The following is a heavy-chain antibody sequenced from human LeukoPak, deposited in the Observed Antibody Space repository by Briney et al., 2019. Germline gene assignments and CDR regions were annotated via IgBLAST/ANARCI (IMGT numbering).Heavy chain of an antibody. CDR2: IYTSGSN. Sequence: SETLSLTCAVYDGSFSGYYWNWIRQPAGKGLEWIGRIYTSGSNNYNPSLKSRVTMSVDTSKNQFSLKLSSVTAADTAMYYCAREVADYGGYYYYHYMDVWGKGTTVTISS. CDR1: DGSFSGYY. J-gene: IGHJ6*03. D-gene: IGHD4-23*01. V-gene: IGHV4-4*07. CDR3: AREVADYGGYYYYHYMDV.